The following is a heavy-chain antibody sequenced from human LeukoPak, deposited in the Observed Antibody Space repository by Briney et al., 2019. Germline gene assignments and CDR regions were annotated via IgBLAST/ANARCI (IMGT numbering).Heavy chain of an antibody. J-gene: IGHJ4*02. V-gene: IGHV3-48*01. CDR2: ISRLSSTI. CDR1: GFTFSSYD. Sequence: PGGSLRLSCAASGFTFSSYDMNWVRQAPRKGPEWVSCISRLSSTIYSADSVKGRFTISRDNAKNSLFLQMNSLRAEDTAMYYCARHRDSSGTDYWGQGTLVTVSS. D-gene: IGHD3-22*01. CDR3: ARHRDSSGTDY.